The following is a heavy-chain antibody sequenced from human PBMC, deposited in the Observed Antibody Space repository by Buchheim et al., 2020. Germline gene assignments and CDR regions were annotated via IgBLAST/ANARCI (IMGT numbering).Heavy chain of an antibody. Sequence: EVQLVESGGGLVQPGGSLRLSCAASGFTFSSYSMNWVRQAPGKGLEWVSYISSSSSTIYYEDPVKGRFTISRDNAKNSLYLQMNSLRAEDTAVYYCARVFLYGGNSDWGQGTL. J-gene: IGHJ4*02. CDR3: ARVFLYGGNSD. CDR2: ISSSSSTI. CDR1: GFTFSSYS. V-gene: IGHV3-48*01. D-gene: IGHD4-23*01.